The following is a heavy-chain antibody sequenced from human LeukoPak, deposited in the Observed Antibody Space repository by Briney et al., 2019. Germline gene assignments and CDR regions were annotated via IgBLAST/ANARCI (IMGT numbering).Heavy chain of an antibody. Sequence: GGSLRLSCAASGFTVSSNYMSWVRQAPGKGLEWVSVIYSGGSTYYADSVKGRFTISRDNSKKMLYLQMNSLRVEDSAVYFCATYAFNIWGQGTMVTVSS. CDR1: GFTVSSNY. CDR3: ATYAFNI. J-gene: IGHJ3*02. V-gene: IGHV3-53*05. CDR2: IYSGGST.